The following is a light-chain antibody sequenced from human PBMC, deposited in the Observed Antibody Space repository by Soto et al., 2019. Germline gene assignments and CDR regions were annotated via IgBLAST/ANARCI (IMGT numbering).Light chain of an antibody. Sequence: DIQLTQSPSTLSASVGDRVTITCRASQRMTSWLAWYQQKPGKAPKVLIYDASSLKTGVPSRFSGSGSGTEFTLTISSLQPDDFATYYCQQYNSYSRTFGQGTKVDIK. V-gene: IGKV1-5*01. CDR3: QQYNSYSRT. CDR2: DAS. J-gene: IGKJ1*01. CDR1: QRMTSW.